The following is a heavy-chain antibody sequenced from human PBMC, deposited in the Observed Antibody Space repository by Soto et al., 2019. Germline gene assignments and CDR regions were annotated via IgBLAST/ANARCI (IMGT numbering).Heavy chain of an antibody. CDR2: IGGAGTTK. J-gene: IGHJ4*02. CDR1: GFTFKSYS. V-gene: IGHV3-48*01. CDR3: ARDRKDGISYFDS. D-gene: IGHD1-20*01. Sequence: PGGSLRLSCRASGFTFKSYSMNWVRQAPGRGLEWVSFIGGAGTTKYYADSVKGRFTISRDNAGNSLYLQMSSLRAEDTAVYYCARDRKDGISYFDSWGQGALVTVSS.